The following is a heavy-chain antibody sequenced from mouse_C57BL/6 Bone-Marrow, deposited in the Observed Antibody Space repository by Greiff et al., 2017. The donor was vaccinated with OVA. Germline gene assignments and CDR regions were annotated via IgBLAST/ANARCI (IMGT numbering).Heavy chain of an antibody. CDR2: IRNKANGYTT. D-gene: IGHD2-4*01. J-gene: IGHJ2*01. Sequence: EVQVVESGGGLVQPGGSLSLSCAASGFTFTDYYMSWVRQPPGKALEWLGFIRNKANGYTTEYSASVKGRFTISRDNSQSILYLQMNALRAEDSATYYCARYRGYDYFYYFDYWGQGTTLTVSS. CDR3: ARYRGYDYFYYFDY. CDR1: GFTFTDYY. V-gene: IGHV7-3*01.